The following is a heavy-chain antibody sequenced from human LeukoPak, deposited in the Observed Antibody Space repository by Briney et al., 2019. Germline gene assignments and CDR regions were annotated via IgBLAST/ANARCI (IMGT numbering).Heavy chain of an antibody. CDR2: IYYSGST. Sequence: SETLSLTCTVSGGSISSGGYYWSWIRQHPGKGLEWIGYIYYSGSTYYNPSLKSRVTISVDTSKNQFSLKLTSVTAADTAVYYCARGEDFKSSRFDPWGQGTLVTVSS. J-gene: IGHJ5*02. D-gene: IGHD1-26*01. CDR1: GGSISSGGYY. V-gene: IGHV4-31*03. CDR3: ARGEDFKSSRFDP.